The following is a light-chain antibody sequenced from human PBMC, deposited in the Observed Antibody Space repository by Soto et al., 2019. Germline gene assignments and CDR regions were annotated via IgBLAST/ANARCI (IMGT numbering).Light chain of an antibody. J-gene: IGKJ1*01. CDR2: GAS. Sequence: EIVGTQSPGTLSLSPGERATLSCRASQSIKRSSLAWYQQKPGQAPRLLIYGASSRATGIPDRFSGSGSGTDSTLTISRLEPEDFAVYYCHQYGSFPPWTFGQGTKVDIK. CDR1: QSIKRSS. CDR3: HQYGSFPPWT. V-gene: IGKV3-20*01.